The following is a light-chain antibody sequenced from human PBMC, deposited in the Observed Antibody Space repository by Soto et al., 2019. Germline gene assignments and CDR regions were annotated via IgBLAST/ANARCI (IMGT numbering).Light chain of an antibody. CDR3: QQYYSFPPT. V-gene: IGKV1-9*01. Sequence: DIQLTQSPSFLSASLGDRVPITCRASQGIGSYLAWYQQKPGKAPELLIYAASTLQSGVPSRFSGSGSGTDFTLTISCLQSEDFATYYCQQYYSFPPTFGQGTKVDIK. CDR1: QGIGSY. CDR2: AAS. J-gene: IGKJ1*01.